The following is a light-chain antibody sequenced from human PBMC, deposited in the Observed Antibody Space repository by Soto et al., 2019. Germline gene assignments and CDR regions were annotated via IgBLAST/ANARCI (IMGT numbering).Light chain of an antibody. Sequence: DIPMTQSPSTLSASIGDRVTITCRASRNIGSWLAWYQQKAGKAPNLLIYKASTLETGVPSRFSGSASGTEFTLTISSLQPDDFATYYCQQRSNWRWTFGQGTKVEIK. J-gene: IGKJ1*01. V-gene: IGKV1-5*03. CDR1: RNIGSW. CDR3: QQRSNWRWT. CDR2: KAS.